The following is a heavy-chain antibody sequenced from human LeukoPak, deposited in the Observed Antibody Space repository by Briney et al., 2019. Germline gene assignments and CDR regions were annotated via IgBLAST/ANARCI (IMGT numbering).Heavy chain of an antibody. CDR3: ARHSPPGIAVAVDWFDP. J-gene: IGHJ5*02. D-gene: IGHD6-19*01. CDR1: GYSISSSYY. Sequence: SETLSLTCTVSGYSISSSYYWGWIRHPPGKGLEWIGSIYYSGSTYYNPSLKSRVTISVDTSKNQFSLKLSSVTAADTAVYYCARHSPPGIAVAVDWFDPWGQGTLVTVSS. V-gene: IGHV4-39*01. CDR2: IYYSGST.